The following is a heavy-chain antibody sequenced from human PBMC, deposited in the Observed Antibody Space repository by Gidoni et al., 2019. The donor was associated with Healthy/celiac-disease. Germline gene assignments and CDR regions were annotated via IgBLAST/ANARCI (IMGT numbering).Heavy chain of an antibody. CDR1: GYTFTSYA. Sequence: QVQLVQSGAEVKKPGASVKGSCKASGYTFTSYAMHWVRQAPGQRLEWMGWINAGNGNTKYSQKFQGRVTITRDTSASTAYMELSSLRSEDTAVYYCAREGEGATILHWGQGTLVTVSS. D-gene: IGHD1-26*01. CDR3: AREGEGATILH. V-gene: IGHV1-3*01. CDR2: INAGNGNT. J-gene: IGHJ4*02.